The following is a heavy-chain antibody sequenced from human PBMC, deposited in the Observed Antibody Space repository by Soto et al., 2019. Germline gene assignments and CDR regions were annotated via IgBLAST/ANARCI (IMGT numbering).Heavy chain of an antibody. Sequence: PGTLSLTCTVSGTSISSYYWSWIRQPPGKGLEWIANIHYSGTTNYNPSLASRVTLSVDTSKNQFSLKMTSVTAADRAMYFCARYNSYAIDYWGRGPLFT. D-gene: IGHD2-8*01. V-gene: IGHV4-59*01. CDR3: ARYNSYAIDY. CDR1: GTSISSYY. CDR2: IHYSGTT. J-gene: IGHJ4*02.